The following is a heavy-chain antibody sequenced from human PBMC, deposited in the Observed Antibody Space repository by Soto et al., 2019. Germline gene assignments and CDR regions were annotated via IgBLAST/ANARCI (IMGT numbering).Heavy chain of an antibody. CDR3: ARDRGSSGWSQALDYGMDV. CDR2: IWYDGSNK. D-gene: IGHD6-19*01. V-gene: IGHV3-33*01. Sequence: QVQLVESGGGVVQPGRSLRLSCAASGFTFSSYGMHWVRQAPGKGLEWVAVIWYDGSNKYYADSVKGRFTISRDNSKNTLYLQMNSLRAEDTAVYYCARDRGSSGWSQALDYGMDVWGQGTTVTVSS. J-gene: IGHJ6*02. CDR1: GFTFSSYG.